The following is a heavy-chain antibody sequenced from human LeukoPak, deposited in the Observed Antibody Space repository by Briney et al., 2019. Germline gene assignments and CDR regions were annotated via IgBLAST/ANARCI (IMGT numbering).Heavy chain of an antibody. CDR2: IYDSGST. J-gene: IGHJ4*02. Sequence: PSETLSLTCTVSGGSISSYYWSWIRQPPGKGLEWIGYIYDSGSTSYNPSLKSRVTISVDTSKNQFSLKLSSVTAADTAVYYCARPMVRGVIGPFDYWGQGTLVTVSS. D-gene: IGHD3-10*01. CDR1: GGSISSYY. V-gene: IGHV4-59*12. CDR3: ARPMVRGVIGPFDY.